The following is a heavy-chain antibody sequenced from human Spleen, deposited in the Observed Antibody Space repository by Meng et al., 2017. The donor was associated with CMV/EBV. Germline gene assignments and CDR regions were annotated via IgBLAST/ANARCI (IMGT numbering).Heavy chain of an antibody. J-gene: IGHJ4*02. CDR2: TYYRSKWYN. CDR1: VSTNSAD. Sequence: VSTNSADGNWIRQSPSRGLEWLGRTYYRSKWYNDYAVSVKSRITINPDKSKNQFSLQLNSVSPEETAVYYCARGVDYYDSSGPIDYWGQGTLVTVSS. CDR3: ARGVDYYDSSGPIDY. D-gene: IGHD3-22*01. V-gene: IGHV6-1*01.